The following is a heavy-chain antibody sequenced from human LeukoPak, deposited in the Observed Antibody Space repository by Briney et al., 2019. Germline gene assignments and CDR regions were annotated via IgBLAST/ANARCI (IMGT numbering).Heavy chain of an antibody. J-gene: IGHJ3*02. CDR2: IYPGDSDT. V-gene: IGHV5-51*01. CDR3: ARQMGTITMVRGVIGI. CDR1: GYSFTSYW. Sequence: GESLKISCKGSGYSFTSYWIGWVRQMPGKGLEWMGIIYPGDSDTRYSPSFQGQVTISADKSISTAYLQWSSLKASDTAMYYCARQMGTITMVRGVIGIWGQGTMVTVSS. D-gene: IGHD3-10*01.